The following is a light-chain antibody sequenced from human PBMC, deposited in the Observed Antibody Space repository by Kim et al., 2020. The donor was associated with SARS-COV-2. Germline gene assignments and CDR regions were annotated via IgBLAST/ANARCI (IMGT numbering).Light chain of an antibody. V-gene: IGKV3-20*01. CDR2: GTS. CDR3: QQYGTSPRT. J-gene: IGKJ4*01. CDR1: QSVRSTD. Sequence: SPGEGATPSCRATQSVRSTDLASYQQKSGQAPRLLIYGTSTTATVTPDRFSVSGSGTDFTLTISRLEPEDFSVYYCQQYGTSPRTFGGGTKVDIK.